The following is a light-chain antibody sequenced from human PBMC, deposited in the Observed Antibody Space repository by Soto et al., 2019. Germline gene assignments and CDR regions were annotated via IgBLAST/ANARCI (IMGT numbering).Light chain of an antibody. CDR3: QRTYNAPFT. Sequence: DIQMTQSPSSLSASVGDRVTITCRASQGIRDALGWYQQKPGKVPKRLIYSASSLQRGVPSRFSGSGSETEFTLTINSLQPEDFATYYCQRTYNAPFTFGPGTKVELK. CDR1: QGIRDA. J-gene: IGKJ3*01. V-gene: IGKV1-17*01. CDR2: SAS.